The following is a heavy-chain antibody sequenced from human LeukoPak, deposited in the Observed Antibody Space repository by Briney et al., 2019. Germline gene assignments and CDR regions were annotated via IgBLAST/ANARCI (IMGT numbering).Heavy chain of an antibody. CDR3: AKGGYYDILTGYLDWFDP. V-gene: IGHV1-69*05. CDR2: IIPIFGTA. D-gene: IGHD3-9*01. J-gene: IGHJ5*02. Sequence: SVKVSCKASGGTFSSYAISWVRQAPGQGLEWMGRIIPIFGTANYAQKFQGRVTITTDESTSTAYMELSSLRSEDTAVYYCAKGGYYDILTGYLDWFDPWGQGTLVTVPS. CDR1: GGTFSSYA.